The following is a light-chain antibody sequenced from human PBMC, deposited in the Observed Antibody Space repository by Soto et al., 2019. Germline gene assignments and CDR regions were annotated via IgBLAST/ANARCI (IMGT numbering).Light chain of an antibody. V-gene: IGLV2-18*01. CDR1: SSDVGSYNR. CDR2: EVS. CDR3: SLYTSSSTFYV. J-gene: IGLJ1*01. Sequence: QSVLTQPPSVSGSPGQSVTISCTGTSSDVGSYNRVSWYQQPPGTAPKLMIYEVSNRPSGVPDRFSGSKSGNTASLTISGLQAEDEADYYCSLYTSSSTFYVFGTGTQLTVL.